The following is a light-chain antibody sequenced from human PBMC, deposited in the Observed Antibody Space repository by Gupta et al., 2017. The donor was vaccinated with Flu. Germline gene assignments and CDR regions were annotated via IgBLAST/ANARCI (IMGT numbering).Light chain of an antibody. CDR2: EAS. J-gene: IGKJ5*01. CDR3: QQHNSPIP. Sequence: SPSLLSACVGDRLTSTGRDSKSISCWLEWQQQKPEDVHKIIIYEASSAKRGAAWCFSGGGDTKEFPLTSSRQQDEDFDYYYHQQHNSPIPFGQGTQVEIK. CDR1: KSISCW. V-gene: IGKV1-5*03.